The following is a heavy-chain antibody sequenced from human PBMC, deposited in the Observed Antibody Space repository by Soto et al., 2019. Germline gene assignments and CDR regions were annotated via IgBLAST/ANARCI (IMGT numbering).Heavy chain of an antibody. CDR3: ARMSSSWPAY. Sequence: PGGSLRLSCAASGFTFSTYWMHWVRQAPGKGLVWVSRIDSDGSRTNYADSVKGRFTISRDNAKNTLYLQMNSLRAEDTAVYYCARMSSSWPAYWGQGTLVTVSS. CDR1: GFTFSTYW. CDR2: IDSDGSRT. J-gene: IGHJ4*02. D-gene: IGHD6-13*01. V-gene: IGHV3-74*01.